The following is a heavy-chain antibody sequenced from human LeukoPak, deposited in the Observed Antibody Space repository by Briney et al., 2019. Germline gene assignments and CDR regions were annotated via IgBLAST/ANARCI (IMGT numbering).Heavy chain of an antibody. D-gene: IGHD3-9*01. CDR3: ARRAGYYLDY. CDR1: GGSFSGYY. J-gene: IGHJ4*02. Sequence: SETLSLTCAVYGGSFSGYYWSWIRQPPGKGLEWIGYIYYSGSTNYNPSLKSRVTISVDTSKSQFSLKLSSVTAADTAVYYCARRAGYYLDYWGQGTLVTVSS. CDR2: IYYSGST. V-gene: IGHV4-59*01.